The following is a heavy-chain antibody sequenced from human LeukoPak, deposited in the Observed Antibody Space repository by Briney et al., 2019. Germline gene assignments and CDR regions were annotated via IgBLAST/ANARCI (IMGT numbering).Heavy chain of an antibody. CDR1: GIPFDTYG. V-gene: IGHV3-30*18. CDR2: ISHDGVDK. CDR3: AKGGYCSATRCYVGKGMDD. D-gene: IGHD2-2*01. J-gene: IGHJ4*02. Sequence: GSLVLSWAASGIPFDTYGMHGGRQAPGKGVGWVGVISHDGVDKYYADSVKGRFTISRDNSKTTVSLQVNSLRAEDTAAYYCAKGGYCSATRCYVGKGMDDWGQGTLVTVSS.